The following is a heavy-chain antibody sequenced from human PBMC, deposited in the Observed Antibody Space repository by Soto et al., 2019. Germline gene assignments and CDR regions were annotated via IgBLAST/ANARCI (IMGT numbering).Heavy chain of an antibody. Sequence: QVQLVESGGGVVQPGRSLRLSCAASGFTFSSYGMHWVRQAPGKGLEWVAVIWYDGSNKYYADSVKGRFTISRDNSKNTLYLQMNSLRAEDTAVYYCARDRLVFYRFEELCGYGMDVWGQGTTVTVSS. J-gene: IGHJ6*02. D-gene: IGHD3-10*01. CDR3: ARDRLVFYRFEELCGYGMDV. V-gene: IGHV3-33*01. CDR1: GFTFSSYG. CDR2: IWYDGSNK.